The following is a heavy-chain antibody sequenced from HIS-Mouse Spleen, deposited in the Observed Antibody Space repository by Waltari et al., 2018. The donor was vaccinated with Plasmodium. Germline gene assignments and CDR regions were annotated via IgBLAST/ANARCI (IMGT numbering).Heavy chain of an antibody. J-gene: IGHJ4*02. Sequence: QLQLQESGPGLVKPSATLSLTCTVSGGSISSSSFSWGRIGQPPGKGLEWIGSIYYSGSTYYNPSLKSRVTISVDTSKNQFSLKLSSVTAADTAVYYCARDRITGTSYFDYWGQGTLVTVSS. CDR1: GGSISSSSFS. D-gene: IGHD1-7*01. CDR3: ARDRITGTSYFDY. CDR2: IYYSGST. V-gene: IGHV4-39*07.